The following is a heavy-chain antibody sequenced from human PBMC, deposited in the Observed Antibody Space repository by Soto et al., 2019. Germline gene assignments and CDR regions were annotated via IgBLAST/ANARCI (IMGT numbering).Heavy chain of an antibody. CDR1: GGSISSSSYY. D-gene: IGHD6-6*01. V-gene: IGHV4-39*01. CDR2: IYYSGST. J-gene: IGHJ5*02. CDR3: ARHRARNWFDP. Sequence: SETLSVTCIVSGGSISSSSYYWGWIRQPPGKGQAWIVRIYYSGSTYYNPSLKSRVTISVDTSKNQFSLKLSSVTAADTAVFYCARHRARNWFDPWGQGTLVTVSS.